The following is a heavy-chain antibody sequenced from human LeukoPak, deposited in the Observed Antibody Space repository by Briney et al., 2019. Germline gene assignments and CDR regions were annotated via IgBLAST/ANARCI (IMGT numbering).Heavy chain of an antibody. V-gene: IGHV4-34*01. CDR2: INHSGST. CDR1: GGSFSGYC. D-gene: IGHD6-13*01. CDR3: ARGRSSSSWYFGPPFDY. Sequence: PSETLSLTCAVYGGSFSGYCWSWIRQPPGKGLEWIGEINHSGSTNYNPSLKSRVTISVDTSKNQFSLKLSSVTAADTAVYYCARGRSSSSWYFGPPFDYWGQGTLVTVSS. J-gene: IGHJ4*02.